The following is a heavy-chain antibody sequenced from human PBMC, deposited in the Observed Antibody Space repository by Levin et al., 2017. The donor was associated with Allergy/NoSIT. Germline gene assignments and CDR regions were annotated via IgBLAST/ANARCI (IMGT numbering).Heavy chain of an antibody. CDR1: GYTFTSYD. V-gene: IGHV1-8*01. Sequence: GESLKISCKASGYTFTSYDINWVRQATGQGLEWMGWMNPNSGNTGYAQKFQGRVTMTRNTSISTAYMELSSLRSEDTAVYYCARVEREVEQQLGVGSYYYGMDVWGQGTTVTVSS. D-gene: IGHD6-13*01. CDR2: MNPNSGNT. J-gene: IGHJ6*02. CDR3: ARVEREVEQQLGVGSYYYGMDV.